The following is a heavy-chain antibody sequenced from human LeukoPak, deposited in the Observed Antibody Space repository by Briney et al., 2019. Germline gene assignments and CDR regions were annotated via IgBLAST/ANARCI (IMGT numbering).Heavy chain of an antibody. V-gene: IGHV1-8*01. D-gene: IGHD3-10*01. Sequence: ASVKVSCKASGYTFTGYGINWVRQATGQGLEWMGWMNPNSGNIDYAQKFQGRVTMTRNTSISTAYMELYNLTSEDTAVYYCARGGSGRYNWFDPWGQGTLVTVSS. CDR2: MNPNSGNI. CDR1: GYTFTGYG. CDR3: ARGGSGRYNWFDP. J-gene: IGHJ5*02.